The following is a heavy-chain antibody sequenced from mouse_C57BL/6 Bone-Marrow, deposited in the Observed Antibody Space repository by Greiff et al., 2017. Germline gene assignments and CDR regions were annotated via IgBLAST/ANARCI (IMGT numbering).Heavy chain of an antibody. V-gene: IGHV1-61*01. D-gene: IGHD2-2*01. CDR3: ARDGYDVRFAY. CDR2: IYPSDSET. Sequence: QVQLQQPGAELVRPGSSVKLSCKASGYTFTSYWMDWVKQRPGQGLEWIGNIYPSDSETHYNQKFKDKATLTVDKSSSTAYMQLSSLTSEDSAVYYCARDGYDVRFAYWGPGTLVTVSA. J-gene: IGHJ3*01. CDR1: GYTFTSYW.